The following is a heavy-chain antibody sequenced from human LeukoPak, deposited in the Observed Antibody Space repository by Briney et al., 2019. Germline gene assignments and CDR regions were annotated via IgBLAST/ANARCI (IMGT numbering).Heavy chain of an antibody. CDR3: ARTPSVGSSWWIRAAYNWFDP. Sequence: GASVKVSCKASGGTFSSYAISWVRQAPGQGLEWMGGIIPIFGTADYAQKFQGRVTITADKSTSTACMELSSLRSEDTAVYYCARTPSVGSSWWIRAAYNWFDPWGQGTLVTVSS. D-gene: IGHD6-13*01. CDR2: IIPIFGTA. CDR1: GGTFSSYA. V-gene: IGHV1-69*06. J-gene: IGHJ5*02.